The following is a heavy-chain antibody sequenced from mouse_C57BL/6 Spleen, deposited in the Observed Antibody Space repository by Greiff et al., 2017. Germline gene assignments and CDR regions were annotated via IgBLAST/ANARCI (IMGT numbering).Heavy chain of an antibody. CDR1: GYTFTSYW. J-gene: IGHJ2*01. D-gene: IGHD2-1*01. CDR3: ASLYGNYVGPVDY. V-gene: IGHV1-59*01. Sequence: QVQLQQSGAELVRPGTSVKLSCKASGYTFTSYWMHWVKQRPGQGLEWIGVIDPSDSYTNYNQKFKGKATLTVDTSSSTAYMQLSSLTSEDSAVYYCASLYGNYVGPVDYWGQGTTLTVSS. CDR2: IDPSDSYT.